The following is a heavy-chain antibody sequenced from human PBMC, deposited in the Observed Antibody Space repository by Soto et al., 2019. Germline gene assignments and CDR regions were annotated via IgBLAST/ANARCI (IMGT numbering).Heavy chain of an antibody. CDR1: GDTFTAYA. D-gene: IGHD6-19*01. CDR3: ARSQWLPFFDY. J-gene: IGHJ4*02. CDR2: INGGSGDT. V-gene: IGHV1-3*01. Sequence: QVQLVQSGAEVKKPGASVKVSCKASGDTFTAYAIHWARQAPGQRLEWLGWINGGSGDTKYSQMLQGRVIITRDTSATTAYMELSSLTSEDTALYYCARSQWLPFFDYWGQGTLVTVSS.